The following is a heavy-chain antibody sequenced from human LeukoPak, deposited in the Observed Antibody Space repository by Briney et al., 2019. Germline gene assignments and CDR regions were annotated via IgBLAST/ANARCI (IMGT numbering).Heavy chain of an antibody. V-gene: IGHV4-34*01. CDR3: ARSGPYYYFYGMDV. D-gene: IGHD3-10*01. CDR2: INHSGST. J-gene: IGHJ6*02. CDR1: GGSFSGYY. Sequence: SETLSLTCAVYGGSFSGYYWSWIRQPPGKGLEWIGEINHSGSTNYNPSLKSRVTISVDTSKNQFSLKLSSVTAADAAVYYCARSGPYYYFYGMDVWGQGTTVTVSS.